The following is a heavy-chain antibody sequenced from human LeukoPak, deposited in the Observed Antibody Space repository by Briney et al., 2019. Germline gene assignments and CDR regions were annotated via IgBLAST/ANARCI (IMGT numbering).Heavy chain of an antibody. CDR2: TYYRSKWYN. CDR1: GDSVSSNSAA. CDR3: AMGTRPLNWFDP. J-gene: IGHJ5*02. Sequence: SQTLSLTCAISGDSVSSNSAAWNWIRRSPSRGLEWLGRTYYRSKWYNDYAVSVKSRITINPDTSKNQFSLQLNSVTPEDTAVYYCAMGTRPLNWFDPWGQGTLVTVSS. D-gene: IGHD5-18*01. V-gene: IGHV6-1*01.